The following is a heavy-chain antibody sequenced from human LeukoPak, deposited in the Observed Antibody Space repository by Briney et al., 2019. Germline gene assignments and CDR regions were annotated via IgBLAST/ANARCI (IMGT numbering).Heavy chain of an antibody. CDR2: INAGNGNT. CDR1: GYTFTSYA. D-gene: IGHD6-19*01. Sequence: ASVKVSCKASGYTFTSYAMHWVRQAPGQRLESMGWINAGNGNTKYSQKFQGRVTITRDTSASTAYMELSSLRSEDTAVYYCATWGYSSGWYLFDYWGQGTLVTVSS. V-gene: IGHV1-3*01. CDR3: ATWGYSSGWYLFDY. J-gene: IGHJ4*02.